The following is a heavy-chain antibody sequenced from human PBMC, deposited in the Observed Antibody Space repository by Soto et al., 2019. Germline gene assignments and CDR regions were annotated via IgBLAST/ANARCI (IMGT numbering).Heavy chain of an antibody. CDR3: ARVQMDYYDSSGFSPWFDP. V-gene: IGHV4-30-2*01. CDR2: IYHSGST. CDR1: CGSISSGDYY. Sequence: SETLSLTCAVSCGSISSGDYYWRWIRQPPGKGLEWIGYIYHSGSTYYNPSLKSRVTISVDRSKNQFSLKLRSVTAADTAVYYCARVQMDYYDSSGFSPWFDPGGQGTLVTVS. J-gene: IGHJ5*01. D-gene: IGHD3-22*01.